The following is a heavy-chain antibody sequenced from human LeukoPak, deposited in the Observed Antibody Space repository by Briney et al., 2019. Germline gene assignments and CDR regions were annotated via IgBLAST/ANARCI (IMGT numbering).Heavy chain of an antibody. J-gene: IGHJ4*02. CDR2: IKQDGSEK. V-gene: IGHV3-7*01. D-gene: IGHD3-3*01. CDR1: GFTFSSYW. Sequence: PGGSLRLSCAASGFTFSSYWMSWVRQAPGRGLEWVANIKQDGSEKYYVDSVKGRFTISRDNAKNSLYLQMNSLRAEDTAVYYCARSSITIFGVVDYWGQGTLVTVSS. CDR3: ARSSITIFGVVDY.